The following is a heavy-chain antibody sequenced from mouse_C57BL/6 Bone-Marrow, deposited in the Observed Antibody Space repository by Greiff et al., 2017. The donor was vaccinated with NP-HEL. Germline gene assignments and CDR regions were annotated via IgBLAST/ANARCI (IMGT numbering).Heavy chain of an antibody. Sequence: EVQRVESGGGLVQPGGSPKLSCAASGFTFSDYYMYWVRQTPEKRLEWVAYISNGGGSTYYPDTVKGRFTISRDNAKNTLYLQMSRLKSEDTAMYYCARHRDDGYYVYYAMDYWGQGTSVTVSS. CDR3: ARHRDDGYYVYYAMDY. D-gene: IGHD2-3*01. J-gene: IGHJ4*01. V-gene: IGHV5-12*01. CDR2: ISNGGGST. CDR1: GFTFSDYY.